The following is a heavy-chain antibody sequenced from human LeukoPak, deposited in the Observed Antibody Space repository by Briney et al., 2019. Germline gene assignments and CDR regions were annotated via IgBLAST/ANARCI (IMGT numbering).Heavy chain of an antibody. CDR3: ARDEGPLRYIWKYGGPDY. V-gene: IGHV1-46*01. Sequence: ASVTVSFTASGSTVTIYYMHWVRQAPGPGLERMGIINPSGGSTSYAQKYQGRVTITRDTSTSTFYMDLSTLRSEDTAVYYCARDEGPLRYIWKYGGPDYWGQGTLVTVSS. D-gene: IGHD1-7*01. CDR2: INPSGGST. J-gene: IGHJ4*02. CDR1: GSTVTIYY.